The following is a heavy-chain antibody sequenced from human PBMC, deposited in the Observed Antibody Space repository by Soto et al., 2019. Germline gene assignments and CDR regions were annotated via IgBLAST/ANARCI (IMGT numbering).Heavy chain of an antibody. CDR1: GGSISSYY. J-gene: IGHJ6*03. CDR3: ARTPRAAAGKGRGGYYYYYYMDV. Sequence: SETLSLTCTVSGGSISSYYWSWIRQPPGKGLEWIGYIYYSGSTNYNPSLKSRVTISVDTSKNQFSLKLSSVTAADTAVYYCARTPRAAAGKGRGGYYYYYYMDVWGKGTTVTVSS. D-gene: IGHD6-13*01. V-gene: IGHV4-59*08. CDR2: IYYSGST.